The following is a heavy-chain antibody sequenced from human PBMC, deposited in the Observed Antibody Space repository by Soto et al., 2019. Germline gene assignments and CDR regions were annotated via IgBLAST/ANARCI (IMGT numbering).Heavy chain of an antibody. CDR1: GFTFSDYY. D-gene: IGHD6-13*01. Sequence: GGSLRLSCAASGFTFSDYYMSWIRQAPGKGLEWVSYISSSGSTIYYADSVKGRFTISRDNAKNSLYLQMNSLRAEDTAVYYCARDPAPYIAAADSRFDYWGQGTLVTVPQ. CDR3: ARDPAPYIAAADSRFDY. CDR2: ISSSGSTI. J-gene: IGHJ4*02. V-gene: IGHV3-11*01.